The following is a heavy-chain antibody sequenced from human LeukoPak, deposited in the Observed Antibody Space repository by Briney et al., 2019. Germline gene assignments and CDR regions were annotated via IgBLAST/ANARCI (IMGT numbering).Heavy chain of an antibody. CDR2: INSGGDT. D-gene: IGHD3-10*01. CDR3: ARGDGFMIRD. V-gene: IGHV3-66*01. CDR1: GFTVSNNY. J-gene: IGHJ4*02. Sequence: PGGSLRLSCAASGFTVSNNYMHRVRQAPGKGLEWVSLINSGGDTHSADSVKGRFTISRDNSKNTLYLQMNSLRVEDTAVYYCARGDGFMIRDWGQGTLVTVSS.